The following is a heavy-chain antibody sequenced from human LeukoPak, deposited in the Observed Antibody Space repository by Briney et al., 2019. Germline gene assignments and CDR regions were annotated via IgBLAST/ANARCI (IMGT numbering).Heavy chain of an antibody. CDR3: AKVDVPRRVSAWLDP. J-gene: IGHJ5*02. D-gene: IGHD3-10*02. CDR2: ISGSGGST. V-gene: IGHV3-23*01. Sequence: GGSLRLSCAASGFTFSSYAMSWVRQAPGKGLEWVSAISGSGGSTYYADSVKGRFTISRDNSKNTLYLQMNSLRAEDTAVYYCAKVDVPRRVSAWLDPWGQGTLVTVSS. CDR1: GFTFSSYA.